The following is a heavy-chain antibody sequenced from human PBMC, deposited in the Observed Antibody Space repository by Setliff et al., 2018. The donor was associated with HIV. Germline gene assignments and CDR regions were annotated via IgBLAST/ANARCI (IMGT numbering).Heavy chain of an antibody. Sequence: TGGSLRLSCAASGFTFSSYSMNWVRQAPGKGLEWVSYIGSSSSPIYYADSVKGRFTISRDNAKNSLYLQMNSLRAEDTAVYYCARSGMITFGGAEDYWGQGTLVTVSS. J-gene: IGHJ4*02. CDR2: IGSSSSPI. D-gene: IGHD3-16*01. CDR1: GFTFSSYS. V-gene: IGHV3-48*04. CDR3: ARSGMITFGGAEDY.